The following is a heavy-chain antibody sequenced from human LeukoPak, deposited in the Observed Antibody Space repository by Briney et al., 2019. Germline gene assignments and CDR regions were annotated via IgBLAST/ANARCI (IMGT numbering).Heavy chain of an antibody. Sequence: GGSLRLSCAASGFTFDNYGMHWVRQAPGKGLEWVAFIRSDGSVKYYAESVKGRFTISRDSSKNTVYLQVKSLRPEDTAVYFCAKDVPVAYFDYWGQGTLVTVSS. V-gene: IGHV3-30*02. D-gene: IGHD2-2*01. CDR2: IRSDGSVK. CDR3: AKDVPVAYFDY. J-gene: IGHJ4*02. CDR1: GFTFDNYG.